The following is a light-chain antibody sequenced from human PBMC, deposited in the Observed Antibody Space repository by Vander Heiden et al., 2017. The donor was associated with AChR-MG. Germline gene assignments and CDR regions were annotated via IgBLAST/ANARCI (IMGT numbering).Light chain of an antibody. V-gene: IGKV4-1*01. CDR3: QQYYSSPT. Sequence: DIVMTQSPDTLAVSLGETATISCKSSQSVLFSSNNKNYLAWYQQKPGQPPKLLIYWASTREAGVPDRFSGGGSGTDFTLTISILQAEDVAVYYCQQYYSSPTFGQGTKVEIK. CDR1: QSVLFSSNNKNY. J-gene: IGKJ1*01. CDR2: WAS.